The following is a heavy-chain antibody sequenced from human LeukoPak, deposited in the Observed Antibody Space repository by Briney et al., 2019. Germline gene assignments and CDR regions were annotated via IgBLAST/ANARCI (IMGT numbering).Heavy chain of an antibody. CDR1: GFTFTNNW. J-gene: IGHJ4*02. CDR3: VRALGSPTADH. D-gene: IGHD3-16*01. CDR2: IKSDGSEK. Sequence: GGSLRLAFAASGFTFTNNWMSWVRQAPGKGLEWVANIKSDGSEKYYVDSVEGRFTISRDNARNIVSLQMDSLRGEDTAVYYCVRALGSPTADHWGQGTLVTVSS. V-gene: IGHV3-7*01.